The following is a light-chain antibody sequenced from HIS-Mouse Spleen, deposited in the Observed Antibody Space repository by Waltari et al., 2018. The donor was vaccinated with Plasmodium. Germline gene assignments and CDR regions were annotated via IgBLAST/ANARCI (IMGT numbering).Light chain of an antibody. CDR2: DVS. V-gene: IGLV2-14*03. CDR3: SSYTSSSTLNYV. CDR1: SSDVGGYNY. Sequence: QSALTQPASVSGSPGQSITISCTGTSSDVGGYNYVSWYPQHPGKAPKLLIYDVSNRPSGVSNRFSGSKSGNTASLTISGLQAEDEADYYCSSYTSSSTLNYVFGTGTKVTVL. J-gene: IGLJ1*01.